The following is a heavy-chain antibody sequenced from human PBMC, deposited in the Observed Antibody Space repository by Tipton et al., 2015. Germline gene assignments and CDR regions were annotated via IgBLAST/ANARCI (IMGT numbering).Heavy chain of an antibody. J-gene: IGHJ4*02. CDR2: ISAYSGYT. CDR3: ARDYGYSSSSAGF. V-gene: IGHV1-18*01. D-gene: IGHD6-6*01. Sequence: QSGAEVKKPGASVKVSCKASGYIFINYGISWVRQAPGQGLEWMGWISAYSGYTNYAQNLQGRVTMTTDTSTSTAYMELRSLRSDDTAVYYCARDYGYSSSSAGFWGQGTLVTVSS. CDR1: GYIFINYG.